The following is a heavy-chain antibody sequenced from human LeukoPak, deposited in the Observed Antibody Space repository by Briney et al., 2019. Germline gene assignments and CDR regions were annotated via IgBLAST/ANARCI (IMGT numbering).Heavy chain of an antibody. J-gene: IGHJ4*02. Sequence: PGGSLRLSCAASGFSFSSYGMSWVRQAPGKGLEWVSGITGSLISTYYADSVKGRFTISRDNSKNTLYLQMNSLRAEDTTVYYCAKDPNTYYDYYFDYWGQGTLVTVSS. D-gene: IGHD3-16*01. CDR2: ITGSLIST. V-gene: IGHV3-23*01. CDR3: AKDPNTYYDYYFDY. CDR1: GFSFSSYG.